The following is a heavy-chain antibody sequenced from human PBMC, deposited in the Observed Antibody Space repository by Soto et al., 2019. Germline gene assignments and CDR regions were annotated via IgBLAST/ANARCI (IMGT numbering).Heavy chain of an antibody. CDR1: GFTFRGDA. CDR2: VSGSGEMT. D-gene: IGHD1-20*01. Sequence: PWGSLRLSCVASGFTFRGDAMSWVRQAPGKGLEWVSSVSGSGEMTHYADSVKGRFTISRDNSKNMLYLHMESLRVDDTAVYYWARSEMTYNWNDWGQGTLVTVS. J-gene: IGHJ4*02. V-gene: IGHV3-23*01. CDR3: ARSEMTYNWND.